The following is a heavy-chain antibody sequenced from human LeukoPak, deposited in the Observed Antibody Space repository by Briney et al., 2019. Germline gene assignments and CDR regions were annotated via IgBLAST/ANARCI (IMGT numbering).Heavy chain of an antibody. CDR3: ARGGVVIKIRYYFDY. CDR2: ISYDGSNK. J-gene: IGHJ4*02. V-gene: IGHV3-30-3*01. Sequence: PGGSLRLSCAASGFTFSSYAMHWVRQAPGKGLEWVAVISYDGSNKYYADSVKGRFTISRDNSKNTLYLQMNSLRAEDTAVYYCARGGVVIKIRYYFDYWGQGTLVTVSS. D-gene: IGHD3-3*01. CDR1: GFTFSSYA.